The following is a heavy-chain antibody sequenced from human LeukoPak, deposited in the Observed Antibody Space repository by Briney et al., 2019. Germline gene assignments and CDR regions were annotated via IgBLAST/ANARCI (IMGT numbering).Heavy chain of an antibody. CDR2: IRYDGSNK. D-gene: IGHD1-20*01. J-gene: IGHJ3*02. Sequence: GGSLRLSCAASGFTFSSYDMHWVRQAPGKGLEWVAFIRYDGSNKYYADSVKGRFIISRDNSKNTLYLQMSSVRAEDTAVYYCARDLAGMRNWKHSAFDIWGQGTMVTVSS. V-gene: IGHV3-30*02. CDR1: GFTFSSYD. CDR3: ARDLAGMRNWKHSAFDI.